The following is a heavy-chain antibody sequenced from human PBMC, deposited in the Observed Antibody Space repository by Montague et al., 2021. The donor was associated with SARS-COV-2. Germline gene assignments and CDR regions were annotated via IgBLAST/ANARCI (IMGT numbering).Heavy chain of an antibody. CDR1: GGSFNGFY. CDR3: ARGLMRFAVVDAAPRNAVDV. D-gene: IGHD2-15*01. V-gene: IGHV4-34*01. Sequence: SETLSLTCAVSGGSFNGFYWGWIRQPPGKGLEWLGEIGEINNGRCTNYKPSLKSRAIITLDPPKNQVYLQLTSLTAAETAVYFCARGLMRFAVVDAAPRNAVDVWGQGTMVTVSS. CDR2: IGEINNGRCT. J-gene: IGHJ3*01.